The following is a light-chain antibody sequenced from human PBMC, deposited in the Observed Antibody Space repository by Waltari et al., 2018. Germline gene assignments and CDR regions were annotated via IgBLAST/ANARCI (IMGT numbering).Light chain of an antibody. J-gene: IGLJ2*01. CDR3: CSYAGNCTVV. V-gene: IGLV2-23*02. CDR1: SSDVRSYDL. Sequence: QSALTQPASVSGSPGQSTTISGTGTSSDVRSYDLVSWYQQHPGKAPKLMIYEVNQRPSGVSHRFSGSRSGNTASLTISGLQAEDEADYHCCSYAGNCTVVFGGGTKLTVL. CDR2: EVN.